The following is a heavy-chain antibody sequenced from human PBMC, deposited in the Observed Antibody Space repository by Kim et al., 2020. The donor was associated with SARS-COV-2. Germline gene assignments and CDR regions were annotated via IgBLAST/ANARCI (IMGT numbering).Heavy chain of an antibody. CDR1: GGSISSGGYY. CDR3: ARVRVEGPKTYYYDSSGYSQLVTDAFDI. D-gene: IGHD3-22*01. V-gene: IGHV4-31*03. Sequence: SETLSLTCTVSGGSISSGGYYWSWIRQHPGKGLEWIGYIYYSGSTYYNPSLKSRVTISVDTSKNQFSLKLSSVTAADTAVYYCARVRVEGPKTYYYDSSGYSQLVTDAFDIWGQGTMVTVSS. J-gene: IGHJ3*02. CDR2: IYYSGST.